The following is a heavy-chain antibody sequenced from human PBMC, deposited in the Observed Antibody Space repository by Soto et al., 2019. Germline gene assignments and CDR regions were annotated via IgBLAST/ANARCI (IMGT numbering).Heavy chain of an antibody. V-gene: IGHV4-4*07. CDR2: VHSTGST. D-gene: IGHD3-10*01. CDR3: ARDSVSLTLFDY. CDR1: GGSMSGYH. J-gene: IGHJ4*02. Sequence: ALETQSHSCTVSGGSMSGYHWSWIRQPAGKGLEWIGRVHSTGSTDYNPSVKSRITVSLDTSKKQFSLRLKSVTAADTALYFCARDSVSLTLFDYWGQGILVTGSS.